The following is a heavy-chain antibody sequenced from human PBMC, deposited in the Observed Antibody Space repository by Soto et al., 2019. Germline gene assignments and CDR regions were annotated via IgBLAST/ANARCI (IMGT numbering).Heavy chain of an antibody. CDR2: INPNSGGT. D-gene: IGHD6-6*01. CDR3: ARAASIGYSSSIDP. Sequence: ASVKVSCKASGYTFTGYYMHWVRQAPGQGLEWMGWINPNSGGTNYAQKFQGRVTMTRDTSISTAYMELSRLRSDDAAVYYCARAASIGYSSSIDPWCLGALVTVSS. J-gene: IGHJ5*02. CDR1: GYTFTGYY. V-gene: IGHV1-2*02.